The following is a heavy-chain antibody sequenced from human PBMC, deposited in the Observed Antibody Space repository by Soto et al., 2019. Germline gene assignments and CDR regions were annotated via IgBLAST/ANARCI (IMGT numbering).Heavy chain of an antibody. D-gene: IGHD1-26*01. CDR1: AGTFNTYT. CDR2: VIPMYDSV. V-gene: IGHV1-69*06. J-gene: IGHJ4*02. Sequence: QVQLVQSGAEVKKPGSSVKVSCEASAGTFNTYTINWVRQAPGRGLEWMGQVIPMYDSVNYAESFQGRVTITTDKSTNIAYMELSSLRSEDTALYFCASWRSYSGSYCFDYWGQGTLVIVSS. CDR3: ASWRSYSGSYCFDY.